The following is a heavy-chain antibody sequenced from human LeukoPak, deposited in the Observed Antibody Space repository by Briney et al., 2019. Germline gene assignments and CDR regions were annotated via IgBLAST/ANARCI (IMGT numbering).Heavy chain of an antibody. J-gene: IGHJ4*02. CDR2: IYYSGST. CDR3: AGIGGSSGWYPLRY. Sequence: ASETLSHTCTVSGGSISSYYWSWIRQPPGKGLEWIGYIYYSGSTNYNPSLKSRVTISVDTSKNQFSLKLSSVTAADTAVYYCAGIGGSSGWYPLRYWGQGTLVTVSS. D-gene: IGHD6-19*01. CDR1: GGSISSYY. V-gene: IGHV4-59*01.